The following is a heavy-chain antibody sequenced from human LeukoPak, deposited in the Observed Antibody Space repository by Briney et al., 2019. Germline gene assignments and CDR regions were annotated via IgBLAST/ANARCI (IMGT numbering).Heavy chain of an antibody. CDR1: GYIFTGYY. CDR2: INPNSGGT. V-gene: IGHV1-2*02. Sequence: ASVKVSCKASGYIFTGYYMHWVRQAPGQGLEWMGWINPNSGGTNYAQKFQGRVTMTRDTSISTAYTELSRLRSDDTAVYYCARASVGYCSGGSCYPGVYWGQGTLVTVSS. D-gene: IGHD2-15*01. J-gene: IGHJ4*02. CDR3: ARASVGYCSGGSCYPGVY.